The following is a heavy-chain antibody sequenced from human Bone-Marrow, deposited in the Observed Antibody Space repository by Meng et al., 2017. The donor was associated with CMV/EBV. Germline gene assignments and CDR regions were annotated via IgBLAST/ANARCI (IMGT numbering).Heavy chain of an antibody. D-gene: IGHD3-22*01. Sequence: ASVKVSCKASRYTFTGDYIQWVRQAPGQWLEWMGWFNANSGNTNYAQKFQGRLTMTRDTSISAAYMELSWLTSDDSAMYFCARGEDYYDSSGYIDHWGQGTLVTVSS. CDR3: ARGEDYYDSSGYIDH. J-gene: IGHJ4*02. V-gene: IGHV1-2*02. CDR2: FNANSGNT. CDR1: RYTFTGDY.